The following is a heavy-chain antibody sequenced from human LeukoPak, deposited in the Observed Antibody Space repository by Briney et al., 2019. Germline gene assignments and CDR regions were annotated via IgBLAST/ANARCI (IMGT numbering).Heavy chain of an antibody. V-gene: IGHV3-7*03. CDR1: GFALSSRW. J-gene: IGHJ6*02. CDR2: VNRDGSET. Sequence: HPGGSLRLSCAASGFALSSRWMTWVRQVPGRGPEWVANVNRDGSETYYLDSVKGRFTISKDNAKNSLYLQMNSLRAEDTALYHCARNNGMDVWGQGTTVIVSS. CDR3: ARNNGMDV.